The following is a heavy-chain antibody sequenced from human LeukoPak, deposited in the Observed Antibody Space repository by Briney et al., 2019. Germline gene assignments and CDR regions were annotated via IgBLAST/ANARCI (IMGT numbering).Heavy chain of an antibody. J-gene: IGHJ4*02. D-gene: IGHD5-18*01. Sequence: SVKVCCKASGGSFSTYGISWVREGPGQGLEWMGGIVPIFGTANYAQKVQGRVTITAAKSTSTAYIQLSSLSYDDTAVYYCASQRGYSYAFDYWGQGTLVTVSS. CDR1: GGSFSTYG. V-gene: IGHV1-69*06. CDR3: ASQRGYSYAFDY. CDR2: IVPIFGTA.